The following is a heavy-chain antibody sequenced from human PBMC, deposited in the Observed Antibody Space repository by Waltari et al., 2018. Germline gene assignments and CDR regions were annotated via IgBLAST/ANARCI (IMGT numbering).Heavy chain of an antibody. CDR2: SRPNRGGK. V-gene: IGHV1-2*02. CDR3: TRARVAAIGSDFDY. CDR1: GYTFNDYY. D-gene: IGHD6-13*01. J-gene: IGHJ4*02. Sequence: QVQLVQSGAEVKKPGASVKVSCEASGYTFNDYYIHWVRQAPGQGLEWMGKSRPNRGGKTYAQKFKGRFTRTRDTSISTAYMDLTGLQSDDTAVYYCTRARVAAIGSDFDYWGQGTLVTVSS.